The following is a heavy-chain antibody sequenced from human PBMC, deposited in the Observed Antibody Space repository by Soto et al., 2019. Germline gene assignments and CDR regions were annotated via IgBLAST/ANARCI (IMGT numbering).Heavy chain of an antibody. J-gene: IGHJ6*01. CDR2: ISAYNGNT. Sequence: QVQLVQSGAEVKKPGASVKVSCKASGYTFTSYGISWVRQAPGQGLEWMGWISAYNGNTNYAQKLQGRVTMTTDTXXXXXXXXXXXXXXXXXXXXXXXXXXXXXXXGXXGM. CDR1: GYTFTSYG. V-gene: IGHV1-18*01. CDR3: XXXXXXXXXGXXGM.